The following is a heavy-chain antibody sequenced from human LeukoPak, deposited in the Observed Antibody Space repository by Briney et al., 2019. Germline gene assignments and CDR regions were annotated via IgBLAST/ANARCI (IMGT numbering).Heavy chain of an antibody. CDR3: ASSSGIGTMIPDDTFDL. Sequence: ASVTVSCKVSGNSLTELSIHWVRQAPGKGLEWRGGFDLEAIETAYTQTLQGRLTMTEDTSADTAYMELKSLRSEDTAVYYCASSSGIGTMIPDDTFDLWGQGTMVTVSS. CDR1: GNSLTELS. J-gene: IGHJ3*01. D-gene: IGHD3-10*01. CDR2: FDLEAIET. V-gene: IGHV1-24*01.